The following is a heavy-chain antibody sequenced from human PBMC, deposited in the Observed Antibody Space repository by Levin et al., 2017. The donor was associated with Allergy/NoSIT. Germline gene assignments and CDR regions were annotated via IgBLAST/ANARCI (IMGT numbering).Heavy chain of an antibody. Sequence: SGPTLVKPTQTLTLTCTFSGFSLSTSGVGVGWIRQPPGKALEWLALIYWDDDKRYSPSLKSRLTITKDTSKNQVVLTMTNLDPVDTATYYGAHRRDSTIIDYWGPGTLVTVSS. CDR2: IYWDDDK. CDR3: AHRRDSTIIDY. V-gene: IGHV2-5*02. D-gene: IGHD2-21*01. CDR1: GFSLSTSGVG. J-gene: IGHJ4*02.